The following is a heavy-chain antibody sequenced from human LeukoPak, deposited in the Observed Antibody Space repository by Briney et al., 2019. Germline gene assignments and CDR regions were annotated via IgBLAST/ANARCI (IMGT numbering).Heavy chain of an antibody. Sequence: GGSLRLSCAASGFTFSTYTMNWVRQAPGKGLEWISYISSSSTTIYYADSVKGRFTTSRDNAKNSLYLQMNSLRAEDTAVYYCARVYGDYFHYWGQGTLVTVSS. CDR2: ISSSSTTI. V-gene: IGHV3-48*01. CDR1: GFTFSTYT. J-gene: IGHJ4*02. D-gene: IGHD4-17*01. CDR3: ARVYGDYFHY.